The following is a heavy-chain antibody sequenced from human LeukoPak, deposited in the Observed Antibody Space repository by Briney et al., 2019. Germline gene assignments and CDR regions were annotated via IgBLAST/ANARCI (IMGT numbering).Heavy chain of an antibody. CDR3: ARAAIAVAGDYHYHYMDV. D-gene: IGHD6-19*01. Sequence: ASVKVSCNASGYTFTGHYVHWVRQAPGQRLKWRGWSYPTSEEIVNSPIFEDKVTMTRDTSISTAYKELSRLRSDDTAVNYCARAAIAVAGDYHYHYMDVWGKGTTVTVSS. CDR1: GYTFTGHY. V-gene: IGHV1-2*02. J-gene: IGHJ6*03. CDR2: SYPTSEEI.